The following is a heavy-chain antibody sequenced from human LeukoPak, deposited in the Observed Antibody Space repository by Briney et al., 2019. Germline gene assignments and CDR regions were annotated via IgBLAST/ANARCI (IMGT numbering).Heavy chain of an antibody. CDR1: GFTFSSYA. D-gene: IGHD1-1*01. CDR3: AKWDDLEDWNDAAYYFDY. Sequence: GGSLRLSCAASGFTFSSYAMHWVRQAPGKGLEWVAVISYDGSNKYYADSVKGRFTISRDNSKNTLYLQMNSLRAEDTAVYYCAKWDDLEDWNDAAYYFDYWGQGTLVTVSS. V-gene: IGHV3-30*04. CDR2: ISYDGSNK. J-gene: IGHJ4*02.